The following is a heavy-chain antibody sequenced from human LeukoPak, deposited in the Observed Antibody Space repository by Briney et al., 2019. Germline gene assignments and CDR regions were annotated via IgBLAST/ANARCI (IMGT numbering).Heavy chain of an antibody. V-gene: IGHV3-30*02. J-gene: IGHJ4*02. Sequence: GGSLRLSCAASGFTFSSYGMHWVRQAPGKGLEWVAFIRYDGSNKYYADSVKGRFTISRDNSKNTLYLQMNSLRVEDTAVYYCAKGSRSSRPYYFDLWGQEIRVTVSS. CDR2: IRYDGSNK. D-gene: IGHD3-10*01. CDR1: GFTFSSYG. CDR3: AKGSRSSRPYYFDL.